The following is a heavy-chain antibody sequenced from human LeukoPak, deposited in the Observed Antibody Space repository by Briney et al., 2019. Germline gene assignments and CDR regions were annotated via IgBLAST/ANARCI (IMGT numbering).Heavy chain of an antibody. CDR3: ARVRGLEWLLKHLDS. CDR2: ISGSGYPI. Sequence: TGGSLRLSCAASGFTVSSKYMSWVRQAPGKGLEWVSYISGSGYPIYYADSVKGRFTISRDNAKNSLYLQMNSLRAEDTAIYYCARVRGLEWLLKHLDSWGQGTLVTVSS. D-gene: IGHD3-3*01. V-gene: IGHV3-48*03. CDR1: GFTVSSKY. J-gene: IGHJ4*02.